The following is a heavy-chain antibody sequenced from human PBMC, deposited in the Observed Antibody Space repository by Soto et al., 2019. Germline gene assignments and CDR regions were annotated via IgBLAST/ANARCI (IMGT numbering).Heavy chain of an antibody. J-gene: IGHJ4*02. CDR3: ARTMGKIFGVVII. V-gene: IGHV4-31*03. D-gene: IGHD3-3*01. CDR1: GGSISSGGYY. CDR2: IYYSGST. Sequence: QVQLQESGPGLVKPSQTLSLSCTVSGGSISSGGYYWSWIRQHPGKGLEWIGYIYYSGSTYYNPSLKSRVTIGVDTSKNQFSLKLSSVTAADTAVYYCARTMGKIFGVVIIWGQGTLVTVSS.